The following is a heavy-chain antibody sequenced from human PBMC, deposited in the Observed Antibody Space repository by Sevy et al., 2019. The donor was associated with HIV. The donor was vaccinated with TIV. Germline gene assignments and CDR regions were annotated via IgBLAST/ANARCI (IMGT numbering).Heavy chain of an antibody. V-gene: IGHV4-59*01. CDR1: GGSISGYY. J-gene: IGHJ4*02. CDR3: ARSRVITGTFDY. Sequence: SETLSLTCTVSGGSISGYYWSWIRQPPGKGLEWIGYISYSESTNYNPSLKSRVTISVDTSKNEFSLKLSSVTAADTAVYYGARSRVITGTFDYWGQGTLVTVSS. CDR2: ISYSEST. D-gene: IGHD1-20*01.